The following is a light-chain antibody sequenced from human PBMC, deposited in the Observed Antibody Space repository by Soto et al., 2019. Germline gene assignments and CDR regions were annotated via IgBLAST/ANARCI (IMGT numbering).Light chain of an antibody. Sequence: DIPMTQSPSSLSASVGDRVTITCRASQVINKFLAWFQQKPGKVPKLLIYASSTLQSGVPSRFSGSGSGTFFTLTISGLQPEDVATYYCQNYNSAPLTFGGGTKVEIK. V-gene: IGKV1-27*01. CDR1: QVINKF. CDR2: ASS. J-gene: IGKJ4*01. CDR3: QNYNSAPLT.